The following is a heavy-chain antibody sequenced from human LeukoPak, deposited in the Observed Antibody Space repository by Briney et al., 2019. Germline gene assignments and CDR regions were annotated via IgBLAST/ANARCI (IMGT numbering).Heavy chain of an antibody. V-gene: IGHV1-69*01. J-gene: IGHJ6*02. Sequence: GSSVKVSCKASGGTFSSYAISWVRQAPGQGLEWMGGIIPIFGTANFAQKFQGRVTITADESTSTAYMELSSLRSEDTAVYYCARGESSRWSSPVSTTHFYSTMDVWGQGTTVTVSS. CDR2: IIPIFGTA. CDR3: ARGESSRWSSPVSTTHFYSTMDV. CDR1: GGTFSSYA. D-gene: IGHD6-13*01.